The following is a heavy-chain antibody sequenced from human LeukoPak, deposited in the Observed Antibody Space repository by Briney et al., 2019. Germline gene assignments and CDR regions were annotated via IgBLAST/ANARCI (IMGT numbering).Heavy chain of an antibody. Sequence: GASVKVSCTASGYTFTGYYMHWVRQAPGQGLEWLGWINPNSGGTNYARKFQGRVTMTRDTSISTAYMELSRLRSDDTAVYYCARGLGDWNEGEDYWGQGTLVTVSS. CDR1: GYTFTGYY. CDR2: INPNSGGT. D-gene: IGHD1-1*01. CDR3: ARGLGDWNEGEDY. V-gene: IGHV1-2*02. J-gene: IGHJ4*02.